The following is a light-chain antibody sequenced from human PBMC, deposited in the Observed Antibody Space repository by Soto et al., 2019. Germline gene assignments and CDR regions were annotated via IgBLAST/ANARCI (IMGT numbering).Light chain of an antibody. CDR1: RGHRSYD. J-gene: IGLJ2*01. CDR2: LNSDGSH. Sequence: QLVLTQSPSASASLGTSVKLTCTLSRGHRSYDIAWHQPPPEKGPRYLMKLNSDGSHSKGDGIPDRFSGSSSGAERYLTSSSLHSEDDADYCGPTWGSGIRVVFGGGTKLTVL. CDR3: PTWGSGIRVV. V-gene: IGLV4-69*01.